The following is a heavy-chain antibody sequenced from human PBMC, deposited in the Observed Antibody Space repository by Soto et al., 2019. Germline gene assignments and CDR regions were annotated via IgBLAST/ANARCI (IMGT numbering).Heavy chain of an antibody. CDR1: GGSFSGYY. V-gene: IGHV4-34*01. CDR2: INHSGST. CDR3: AGSRLWIWCWFDP. Sequence: QVQLQQWGAGLLKPSETLSLTCAVYGGSFSGYYWSWIRQPPGKGLEWSGEINHSGSTNYNPSLNSLVTISLDTSKNQFSLKLSSVTAADTAVYYFAGSRLWIWCWFDPWGQGTLVTVSS. J-gene: IGHJ5*02. D-gene: IGHD5-12*01.